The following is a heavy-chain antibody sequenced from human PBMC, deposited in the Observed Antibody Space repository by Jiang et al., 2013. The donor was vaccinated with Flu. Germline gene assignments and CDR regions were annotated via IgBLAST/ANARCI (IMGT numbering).Heavy chain of an antibody. J-gene: IGHJ4*02. CDR2: IYWDDDR. CDR1: GFSLSTSGVG. Sequence: FSGFSLSTSGVGVGWIRQPPGRALEWLALIYWDDDRRYSPSLKSRLSITKDTSKNQVVLTLTNMDPVDTATYYCAHRYGGYFDYWGQGTLVTVSS. V-gene: IGHV2-5*02. CDR3: AHRYGGYFDY. D-gene: IGHD4-17*01.